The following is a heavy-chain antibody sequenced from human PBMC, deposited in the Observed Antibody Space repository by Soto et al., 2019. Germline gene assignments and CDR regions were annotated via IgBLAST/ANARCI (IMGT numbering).Heavy chain of an antibody. D-gene: IGHD6-19*01. V-gene: IGHV3-21*01. CDR3: AILPLSIAVAGYNY. CDR1: GFTFSSYS. Sequence: EVQLVESGGGLVKPGGSLRLSCAASGFTFSSYSMNWVRQAPGKGLEWVSSISSSSSYIYYADSVKGRFTISRDNAKNSLYLQMQNLRAEDTAVYYCAILPLSIAVAGYNYWGQGTLVTVSS. J-gene: IGHJ4*02. CDR2: ISSSSSYI.